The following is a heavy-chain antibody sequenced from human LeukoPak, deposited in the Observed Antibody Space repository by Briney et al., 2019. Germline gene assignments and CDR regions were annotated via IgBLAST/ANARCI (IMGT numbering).Heavy chain of an antibody. D-gene: IGHD3-22*01. CDR1: GYTLTSYG. V-gene: IGHV1-18*01. CDR3: ARTLSGITMIVVVTLDY. CDR2: ISAYNGNT. Sequence: ASVKVSCKASGYTLTSYGISWVRQAPGQGLEWMGWISAYNGNTNYAQKLQGRVTMTTDTSTSTAYMELRSLRSDDTAVYYCARTLSGITMIVVVTLDYWGQGTLVTVSS. J-gene: IGHJ4*02.